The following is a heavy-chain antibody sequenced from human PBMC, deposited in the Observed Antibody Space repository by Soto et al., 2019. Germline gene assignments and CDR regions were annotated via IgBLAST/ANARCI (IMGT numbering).Heavy chain of an antibody. CDR1: GASITTYY. CDR3: ARDWDSSGLFDP. J-gene: IGHJ5*02. CDR2: ISYSGST. D-gene: IGHD3-10*01. Sequence: SETLSLTCSVSGASITTYYWSWIRQPPGKGLEWIGSISYSGSTKYNPSLESRVMISLDASKNQFSLRLTSVTAADTALYYCARDWDSSGLFDPWGQGALVTVSS. V-gene: IGHV4-59*01.